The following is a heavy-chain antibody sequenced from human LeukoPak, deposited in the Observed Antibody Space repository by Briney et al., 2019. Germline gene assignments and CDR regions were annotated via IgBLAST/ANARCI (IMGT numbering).Heavy chain of an antibody. CDR2: INSDSNYI. Sequence: GGSLRLSCAASGFTFRSYSMNWVRQAPGKGLEWVSSINSDSNYIYYADSVQGRFTISRDNAKDSLYLQMNSLRAEDTAVYYCAVAYYYGSWDAFDIWGQGTKVTVSS. D-gene: IGHD3-10*01. CDR1: GFTFRSYS. CDR3: AVAYYYGSWDAFDI. J-gene: IGHJ3*02. V-gene: IGHV3-21*01.